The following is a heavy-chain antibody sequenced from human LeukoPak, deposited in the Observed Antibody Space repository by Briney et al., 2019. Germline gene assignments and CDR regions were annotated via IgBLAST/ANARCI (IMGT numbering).Heavy chain of an antibody. CDR2: ISSSSSYI. D-gene: IGHD1-7*01. J-gene: IGHJ4*02. CDR1: GFTFSSYS. Sequence: GGSPRLSCAASGFTFSSYSMNWVRQAPGKGLEWVSSISSSSSYIYYADSVKGRFTISRDNAKNSLYLQMNSLRAEDTAVYYCARVLGLDHDYWGQGTLVTVSS. V-gene: IGHV3-21*01. CDR3: ARVLGLDHDY.